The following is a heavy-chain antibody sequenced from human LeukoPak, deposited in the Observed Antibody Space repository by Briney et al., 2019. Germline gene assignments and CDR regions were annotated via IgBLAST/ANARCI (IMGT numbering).Heavy chain of an antibody. CDR1: GYTFTSYY. CDR2: INPSGGST. Sequence: ASVKVSCKASGYTFTSYYMHWVRQAPGQGLEWMGIINPSGGSTSYAQKFQGRVTMTRDMSTSTVYMELSSLRSEDTAVYYCAKKDYGDSSFDYWGQGTLVTVSS. J-gene: IGHJ4*02. V-gene: IGHV1-46*01. CDR3: AKKDYGDSSFDY. D-gene: IGHD4-17*01.